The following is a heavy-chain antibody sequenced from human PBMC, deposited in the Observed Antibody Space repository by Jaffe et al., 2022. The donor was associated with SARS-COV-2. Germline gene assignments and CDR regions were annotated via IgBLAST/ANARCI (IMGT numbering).Heavy chain of an antibody. D-gene: IGHD2-21*02. V-gene: IGHV3-48*01. CDR3: VRDTGPRWGCGGDCHAFDI. J-gene: IGHJ3*02. Sequence: EAQLVESGGGLVQPGGSLRLSCSASRFTFSTYSMNWVRQAPGKGLEWVSYISGYDGTIYYADSVKGRFTISRDNAKSSLYLQMNSLRAEDTAVYYCVRDTGPRWGCGGDCHAFDIWGQGTMVTVSS. CDR1: RFTFSTYS. CDR2: ISGYDGTI.